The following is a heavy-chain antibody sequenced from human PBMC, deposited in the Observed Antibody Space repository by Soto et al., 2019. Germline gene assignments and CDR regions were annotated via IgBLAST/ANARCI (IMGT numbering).Heavy chain of an antibody. CDR1: GGSFSGYY. Sequence: PSETLSLTCAVYGGSFSGYYWSWIRQPPGKGLEWIGEINHSGSTNYNPSLKSRVTISVDTSKNQFSLKLSSVTAAHTTVYYCARLRIGCSSTSCYRYRGGYYFDGMDVWFHGSTVNVSS. D-gene: IGHD2-2*01. J-gene: IGHJ6*01. V-gene: IGHV4-34*01. CDR2: INHSGST. CDR3: ARLRIGCSSTSCYRYRGGYYFDGMDV.